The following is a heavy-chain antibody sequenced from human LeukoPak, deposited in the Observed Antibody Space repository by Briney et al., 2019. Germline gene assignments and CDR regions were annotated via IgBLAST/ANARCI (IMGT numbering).Heavy chain of an antibody. J-gene: IGHJ4*02. CDR3: ARAEISDYGILTGYQPLYFDY. CDR2: IYSSGST. CDR1: GDSISSFY. D-gene: IGHD3-9*01. Sequence: SETLSLTCTVSGDSISSFYWSWIRQPAGKGLEWIGRIYSSGSTNYNPSLKSRVTISVDTSKNQFSLKLSSVTAADTAVYYCARAEISDYGILTGYQPLYFDYWGQGTLVTVSS. V-gene: IGHV4-4*07.